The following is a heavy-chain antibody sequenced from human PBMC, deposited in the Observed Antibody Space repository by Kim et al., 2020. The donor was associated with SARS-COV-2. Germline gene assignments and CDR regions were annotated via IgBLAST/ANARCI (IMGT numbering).Heavy chain of an antibody. CDR2: ICGSGDST. D-gene: IGHD2-2*02. Sequence: GGFLRLSCAASGFTFSSYAMSWVRQAPGKGLEWVSGICGSGDSTYYAESVKGRFTISRDNSKNTLYLQMNSLRAEDTAVYYCAKLRGSSCYSNMDVWGKGTTVIVSS. J-gene: IGHJ6*03. CDR1: GFTFSSYA. CDR3: AKLRGSSCYSNMDV. V-gene: IGHV3-23*01.